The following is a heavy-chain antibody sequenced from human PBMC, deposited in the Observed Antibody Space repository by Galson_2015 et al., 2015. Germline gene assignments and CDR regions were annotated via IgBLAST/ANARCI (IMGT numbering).Heavy chain of an antibody. V-gene: IGHV3-33*01. CDR1: GFTFSSYG. J-gene: IGHJ6*03. CDR3: ARRSDFWSPGGRYYYYYMDV. CDR2: IWYDGSNK. D-gene: IGHD3-3*01. Sequence: SLRLPCAASGFTFSSYGMHWVRQAPGKGLEWVAVIWYDGSNKYYADSVKGRFTISRDNSKNTLYLQMNSLRAEDTAVYYCARRSDFWSPGGRYYYYYMDVWGKGTTVTVSS.